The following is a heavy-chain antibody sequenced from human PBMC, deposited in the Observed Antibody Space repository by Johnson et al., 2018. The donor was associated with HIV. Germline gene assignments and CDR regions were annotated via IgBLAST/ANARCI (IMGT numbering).Heavy chain of an antibody. Sequence: VQLVESGGGVVQPGGSLRLSCAASGFTFSSYGMHWVRQAPGKGLEWVAFIRYDGSNKYYADSVKGRFTISRDNSKNTLYLHMNSLRAEDTAVYYCAAPDIVVVVALEGDAFDIWGQGTMVTVSS. V-gene: IGHV3-30*02. CDR1: GFTFSSYG. J-gene: IGHJ3*02. CDR3: AAPDIVVVVALEGDAFDI. D-gene: IGHD2-15*01. CDR2: IRYDGSNK.